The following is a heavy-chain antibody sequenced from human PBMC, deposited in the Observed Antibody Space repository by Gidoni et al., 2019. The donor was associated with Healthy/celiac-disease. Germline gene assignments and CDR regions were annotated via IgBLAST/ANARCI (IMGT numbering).Heavy chain of an antibody. V-gene: IGHV4-39*01. CDR2: IYYSGST. CDR1: GGSSSSSSDY. D-gene: IGHD3-9*01. J-gene: IGHJ4*02. Sequence: QLQMQASGPERVKPSETLSLPCTLAGGSSSSSSDYWGWIRQPPGKGLEWIGSIYYSGSTYDNPSLKSRVTISVDTSKNQFSLKLSPVTAADTAVYYCASTHYYDILTGISNAVDYWGQGTLVTVSS. CDR3: ASTHYYDILTGISNAVDY.